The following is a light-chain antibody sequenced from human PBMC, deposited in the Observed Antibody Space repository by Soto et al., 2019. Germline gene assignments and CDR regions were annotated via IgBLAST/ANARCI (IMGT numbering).Light chain of an antibody. Sequence: QSVLTQPPSVSAAPGQKVTISCSGGSSNIGNNYVSWYQQLPGTAPKLLIYDNSKRPSGIPDRFSGSKSGTSATLGITGLQTGDEADYYCGTWDSSLSAYVFGTGTKVTVL. CDR1: SSNIGNNY. V-gene: IGLV1-51*01. CDR2: DNS. CDR3: GTWDSSLSAYV. J-gene: IGLJ1*01.